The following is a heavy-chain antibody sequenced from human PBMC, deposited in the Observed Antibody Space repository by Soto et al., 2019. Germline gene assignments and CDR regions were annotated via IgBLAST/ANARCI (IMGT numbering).Heavy chain of an antibody. J-gene: IGHJ4*02. CDR2: ISSSSSYT. V-gene: IGHV3-11*06. D-gene: IGHD5-18*01. CDR1: GFTFSDYY. CDR3: ARTQVDTAMVDY. Sequence: GGSLRLSCAASGFTFSDYYMGWIRQAPGKGLEWVSYISSSSSYTNYADSVKGRFTISRDNAKNSLYLQMNSLRAEDTAVYYCARTQVDTAMVDYWGQGTLVTVSS.